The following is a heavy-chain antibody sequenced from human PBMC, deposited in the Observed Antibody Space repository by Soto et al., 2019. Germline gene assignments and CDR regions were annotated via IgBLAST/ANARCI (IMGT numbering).Heavy chain of an antibody. J-gene: IGHJ4*02. CDR3: AKAAKRVAMVTQVYYDS. D-gene: IGHD5-18*01. CDR2: IRGDGAGA. Sequence: PGGSLRLSCAASGFTFSSSAMGWVRQAPGKGLEWVSGIRGDGAGAKYADSVKGRSTISRDNSRNTLYLHMNNLTAEDTAIYYCAKAAKRVAMVTQVYYDSWGQGTLVTVSS. V-gene: IGHV3-23*01. CDR1: GFTFSSSA.